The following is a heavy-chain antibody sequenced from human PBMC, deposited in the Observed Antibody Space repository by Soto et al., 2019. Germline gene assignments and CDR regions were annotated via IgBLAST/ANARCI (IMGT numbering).Heavy chain of an antibody. Sequence: SETLSLTCTVSGGSVSSGSYYWSWIRQPPGKGLEWIGYIYYCGSTNYNPSLKSRVTISLDTSKNQFSLKLSPVTAADTAVYYCARVNIYYYGMDVWGQGTTVTAP. CDR3: ARVNIYYYGMDV. CDR1: GGSVSSGSYY. J-gene: IGHJ6*02. CDR2: IYYCGST. V-gene: IGHV4-61*01.